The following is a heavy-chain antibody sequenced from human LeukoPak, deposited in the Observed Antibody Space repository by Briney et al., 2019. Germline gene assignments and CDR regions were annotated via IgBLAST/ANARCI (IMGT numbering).Heavy chain of an antibody. Sequence: ASVKVSCEASGYTFTSYDINWVRQATGQGLEWMGWMNPNSGNTGYAQKFQGRVTMTRNTSISTAYMELSSLRSEDTAVYYCARAVCSSTSCYTNYFDYWGQGTLVTVSS. D-gene: IGHD2-2*02. CDR3: ARAVCSSTSCYTNYFDY. CDR2: MNPNSGNT. CDR1: GYTFTSYD. V-gene: IGHV1-8*01. J-gene: IGHJ4*02.